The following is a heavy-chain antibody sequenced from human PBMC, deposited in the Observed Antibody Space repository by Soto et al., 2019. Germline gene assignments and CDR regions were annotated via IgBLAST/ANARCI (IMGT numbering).Heavy chain of an antibody. CDR1: RGSISSGYYY. Sequence: SETLALSLSVSRGSISSGYYYLSWIRQPPGKGLEWIGNIYYSGNTYYNPSLKSRLIISIDTSKKQFSLKVGSVTAADTAVYYCASSSIYGMDVWGQGTTVTVSS. J-gene: IGHJ6*01. CDR3: ASSSIYGMDV. V-gene: IGHV4-30-4*01. CDR2: IYYSGNT. D-gene: IGHD3-9*01.